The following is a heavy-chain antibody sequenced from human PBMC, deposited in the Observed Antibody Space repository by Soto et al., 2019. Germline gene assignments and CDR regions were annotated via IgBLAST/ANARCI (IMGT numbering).Heavy chain of an antibody. V-gene: IGHV7-4-1*01. D-gene: IGHD3-3*01. CDR2: INTNTGNP. Sequence: ASVKVSCKASGYTFTSYAMNWVRQAPGQGLEWVGWINTNTGNPTYAQGFTGRFVFSLDTSVSTAYLQICSLKAEDTAVYYCAREGYDFWSGYQNWFDPWGQGTLVTVSS. CDR3: AREGYDFWSGYQNWFDP. CDR1: GYTFTSYA. J-gene: IGHJ5*02.